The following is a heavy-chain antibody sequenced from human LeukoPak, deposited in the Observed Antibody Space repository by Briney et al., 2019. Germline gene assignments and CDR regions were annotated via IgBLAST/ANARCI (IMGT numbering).Heavy chain of an antibody. D-gene: IGHD3-16*02. CDR1: GFTFSSYG. Sequence: PGGSLRLSCAASGFTFSSYGMSWVRQAPGKGLEWVSAISGSGGSTYYADSVKGRFTISRDNSKNTLYLQMNSLRAEDTAVYYCAKMDVMITFGGVIENYYYMDAWGKGTTVTVSS. CDR2: ISGSGGST. V-gene: IGHV3-23*01. J-gene: IGHJ6*03. CDR3: AKMDVMITFGGVIENYYYMDA.